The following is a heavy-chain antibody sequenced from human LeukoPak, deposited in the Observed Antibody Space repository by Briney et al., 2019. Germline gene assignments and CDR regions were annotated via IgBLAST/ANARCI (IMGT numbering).Heavy chain of an antibody. V-gene: IGHV4-59*01. CDR1: GGSISSFF. J-gene: IGHJ4*02. CDR3: ARRPRWLQLPMNDY. CDR2: THNSGTT. Sequence: SETLSLTCTVSGGSISSFFWNWIRQPPGKGLEWIGFTHNSGTTNYNPSLKSRVTMSLDASKNQFSLKLTSVTAADTAVYYCARRPRWLQLPMNDYWGQGTLVTVSS. D-gene: IGHD5-24*01.